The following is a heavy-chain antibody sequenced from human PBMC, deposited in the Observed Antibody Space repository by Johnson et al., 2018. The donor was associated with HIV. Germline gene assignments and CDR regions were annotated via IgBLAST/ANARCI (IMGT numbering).Heavy chain of an antibody. V-gene: IGHV3-23*01. CDR3: ARDPLLHGSTFYM. D-gene: IGHD3-10*01. Sequence: EVQLLESGGVAVQPGGSLRLSCAASGFTFSSYAMSWVRQAPGKGLEWVSAISGSGGSTYYADSVKGRFTISRDNAKNTLYLQMNSLRAEDTAVYYCARDPLLHGSTFYMWGPGTMVTVSS. CDR1: GFTFSSYA. J-gene: IGHJ3*02. CDR2: ISGSGGST.